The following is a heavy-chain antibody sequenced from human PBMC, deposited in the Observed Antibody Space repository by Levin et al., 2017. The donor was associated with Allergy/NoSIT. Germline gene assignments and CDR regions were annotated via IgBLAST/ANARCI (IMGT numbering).Heavy chain of an antibody. CDR3: ARASSSSWQGRDAFDI. CDR2: ISSSSSYI. D-gene: IGHD6-13*01. V-gene: IGHV3-21*01. CDR1: GFTFSSYS. Sequence: GGSLRLSCAASGFTFSSYSMNWVRQAPGKGLEWVSSISSSSSYIYYADSVKGRFTISRDNAKNSLYLQMNSLRAEDTAVYYCARASSSSWQGRDAFDIWGQGTMVTVSS. J-gene: IGHJ3*02.